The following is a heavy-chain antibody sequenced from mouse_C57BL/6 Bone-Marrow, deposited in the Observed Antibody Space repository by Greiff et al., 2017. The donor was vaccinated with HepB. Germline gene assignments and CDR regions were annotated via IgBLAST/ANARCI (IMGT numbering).Heavy chain of an antibody. Sequence: DVKLVESGGGLVQPKGSLKLSCAASGFNFNTYAMNWVRQAPGKGLEWVARIRSKSNNYATYYADSVKDRFTISRDDSESMLYLQMNNLKTEDTAMYYCVSDYYGSSYGYWGQGTTLTVSS. V-gene: IGHV10-1*01. J-gene: IGHJ2*01. D-gene: IGHD1-1*01. CDR3: VSDYYGSSYGY. CDR1: GFNFNTYA. CDR2: IRSKSNNYAT.